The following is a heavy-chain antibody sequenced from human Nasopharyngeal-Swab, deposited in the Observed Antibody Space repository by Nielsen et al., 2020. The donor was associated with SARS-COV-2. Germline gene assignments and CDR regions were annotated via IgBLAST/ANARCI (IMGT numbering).Heavy chain of an antibody. J-gene: IGHJ5*02. CDR3: GRDLGGRFST. Sequence: GESLKISCAASGFTFRSYWMHWVRQVPGKGLVWVSRINEDGSITNYADSVEGRFTISRDNAKNTLFLHMNSLRAEGTAVYYCGRDLGGRFSTWGQGTLVTASS. CDR1: GFTFRSYW. V-gene: IGHV3-74*01. D-gene: IGHD3-16*01. CDR2: INEDGSIT.